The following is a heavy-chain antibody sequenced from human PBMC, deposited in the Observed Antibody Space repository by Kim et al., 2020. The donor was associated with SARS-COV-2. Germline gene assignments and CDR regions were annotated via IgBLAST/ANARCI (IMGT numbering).Heavy chain of an antibody. CDR1: GGSFSGYY. D-gene: IGHD2-2*01. CDR3: AREIVVVPAAMAFFDY. Sequence: SETLSLTCAVYGGSFSGYYWSWIRQPPGKGLEWIGEINHSGSTNYNPSLKSRVTISVDTSKNQFSLKLSSVTAADTAVYYCAREIVVVPAAMAFFDYWGQGTLVTVSS. CDR2: INHSGST. J-gene: IGHJ4*02. V-gene: IGHV4-34*01.